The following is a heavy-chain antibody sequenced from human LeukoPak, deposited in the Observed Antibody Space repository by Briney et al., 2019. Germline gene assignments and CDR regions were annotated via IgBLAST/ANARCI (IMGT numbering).Heavy chain of an antibody. D-gene: IGHD5-12*01. Sequence: ASVKVSCKASGGTFSSYAISWVRQAPGQGLEWMGGIIPIFGTANYAQKFQGRVTITADESTSTAYMELSSLRSEDTAVYYCATLGYSGYDWAGYMDVWGKGTTVTISS. CDR3: ATLGYSGYDWAGYMDV. V-gene: IGHV1-69*13. CDR1: GGTFSSYA. J-gene: IGHJ6*03. CDR2: IIPIFGTA.